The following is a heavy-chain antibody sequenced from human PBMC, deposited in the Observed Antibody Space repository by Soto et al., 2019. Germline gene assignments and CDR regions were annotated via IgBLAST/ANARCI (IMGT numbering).Heavy chain of an antibody. CDR2: INPNSGGT. Sequence: ASVKVSCKASGYTFTGYYMHWVRQAPGQGLEWMGWINPNSGGTNYAQKFQGWVTMTRDTSISTAYMELSRLRSDDTAVYYCARARRGLLRYPPAPLFDYWGQGTLVTVSS. V-gene: IGHV1-2*04. CDR1: GYTFTGYY. CDR3: ARARRGLLRYPPAPLFDY. J-gene: IGHJ4*02. D-gene: IGHD3-9*01.